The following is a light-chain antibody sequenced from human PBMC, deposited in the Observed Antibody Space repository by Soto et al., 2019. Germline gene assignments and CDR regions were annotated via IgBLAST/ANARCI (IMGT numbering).Light chain of an antibody. CDR3: QQYDTYGT. Sequence: DIQMTQSPSTLSASVGDRVTITCRASQSINNWLAWYQQKPGKAPKLLSYKASNLAIGVQSRFNGSGSGTEFTLTMCSLQPDDFATYYCQQYDTYGTFGQGTKLEIK. V-gene: IGKV1-5*03. J-gene: IGKJ1*01. CDR2: KAS. CDR1: QSINNW.